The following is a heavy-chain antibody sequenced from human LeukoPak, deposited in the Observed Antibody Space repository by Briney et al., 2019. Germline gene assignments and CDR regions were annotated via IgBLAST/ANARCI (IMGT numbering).Heavy chain of an antibody. CDR3: ASWKTGTHYGMDV. D-gene: IGHD1-1*01. Sequence: PSETLSLTCAVYGGSFRGYYWSWIRQPPGKGLEWIGEINHSGSTNYNPSLKSRVTISVDTSKNQFSLKLSSVTAADTAVYYCASWKTGTHYGMDVWGKGTTVTVSS. J-gene: IGHJ6*04. V-gene: IGHV4-34*01. CDR2: INHSGST. CDR1: GGSFRGYY.